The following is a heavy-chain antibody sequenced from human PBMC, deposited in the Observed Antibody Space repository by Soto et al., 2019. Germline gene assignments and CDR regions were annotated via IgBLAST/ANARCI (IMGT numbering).Heavy chain of an antibody. CDR3: ARVRQLVGYFYYYMDV. Sequence: SVKVSFNASGGTFSSYAVSWVRQAPGQGLEWMGGIIPIFGNAHYAEKLQGRVTMTSDTSTSTAYMELRGLNSDDTAVYYCARVRQLVGYFYYYMDVWGKGTTVTVSS. V-gene: IGHV1-69*06. J-gene: IGHJ6*03. D-gene: IGHD6-6*01. CDR2: IIPIFGNA. CDR1: GGTFSSYA.